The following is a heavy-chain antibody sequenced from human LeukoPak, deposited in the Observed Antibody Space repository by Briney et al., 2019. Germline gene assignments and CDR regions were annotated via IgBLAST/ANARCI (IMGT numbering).Heavy chain of an antibody. J-gene: IGHJ4*02. CDR1: GGSISGYY. Sequence: SETLSLTCTVSGGSISGYYWSWIRQPAGKGLVWLGRIYTSGSTNYNPSLKSRVTISVDTSKNQFSLKLSSVTAADTAVYYCATLQRRWLQLFDYWGQGTLVTVSS. V-gene: IGHV4-4*07. CDR2: IYTSGST. D-gene: IGHD5-24*01. CDR3: ATLQRRWLQLFDY.